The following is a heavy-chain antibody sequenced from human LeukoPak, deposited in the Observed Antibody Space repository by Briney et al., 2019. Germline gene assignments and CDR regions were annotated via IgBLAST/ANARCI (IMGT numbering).Heavy chain of an antibody. V-gene: IGHV1-2*02. D-gene: IGHD4-17*01. Sequence: ASVKVSCKTSGYTVTGYYIHWVRQAPGQGLEWMGWITPNSDGTDYAQKFQGRVTMTRDTSITTAYMELSSLRSEDTAVYYCARGRGVRSPDYWGQGTLVTVSS. CDR2: ITPNSDGT. CDR3: ARGRGVRSPDY. J-gene: IGHJ4*02. CDR1: GYTVTGYY.